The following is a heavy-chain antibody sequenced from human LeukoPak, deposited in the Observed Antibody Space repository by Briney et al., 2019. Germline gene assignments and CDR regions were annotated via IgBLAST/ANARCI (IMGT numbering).Heavy chain of an antibody. Sequence: GGSLRLSCAASGFTVSSNYMSRVRQAPGKGLEWVSVIYSGGSTYYADSVEGRFTISRDNSKNTLYLQMNSLRAEDTAVYYCAREMWDSYGYVDYWGQGTLVTVSS. CDR3: AREMWDSYGYVDY. D-gene: IGHD5-18*01. J-gene: IGHJ4*02. CDR2: IYSGGST. CDR1: GFTVSSNY. V-gene: IGHV3-66*01.